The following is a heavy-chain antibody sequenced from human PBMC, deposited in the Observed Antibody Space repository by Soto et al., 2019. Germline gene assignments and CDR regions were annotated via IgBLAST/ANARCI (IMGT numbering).Heavy chain of an antibody. Sequence: SVKVSCKASGDTFSTYTITWVRQAPGQWLEWMGGIIPRSGTSNYAQKFQGRVTITADESTSTAYMELSRLKSDDTAVYYCARGSVGPTTDFDYWGQGTLVTVSS. D-gene: IGHD1-26*01. CDR1: GDTFSTYT. V-gene: IGHV1-69*13. CDR2: IIPRSGTS. J-gene: IGHJ4*02. CDR3: ARGSVGPTTDFDY.